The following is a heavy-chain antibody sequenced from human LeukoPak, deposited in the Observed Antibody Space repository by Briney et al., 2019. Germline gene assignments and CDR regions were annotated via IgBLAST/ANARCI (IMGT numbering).Heavy chain of an antibody. D-gene: IGHD3-3*01. CDR2: IYYSGST. V-gene: IGHV4-59*08. CDR1: GGSISSYY. J-gene: IGHJ6*02. Sequence: SETLSLTCTVSGGSISSYYWSWIRQPPGKGLEWIGYIYYSGSTNYNPSLKSRVTISVDTSKNQFSLKLSSVTAADTAVYYCARPETPHSNDFWSGYPPFYYYYGMDVWGQGTTVTVSS. CDR3: ARPETPHSNDFWSGYPPFYYYYGMDV.